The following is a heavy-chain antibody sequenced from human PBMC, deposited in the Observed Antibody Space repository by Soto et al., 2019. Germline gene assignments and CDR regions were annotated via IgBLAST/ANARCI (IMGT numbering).Heavy chain of an antibody. D-gene: IGHD3-3*01. Sequence: SETLSLTCTVSGGSISSVDYYWSWIRQPPGKGLEWIGYIYYSGSPYYNPSLKSRVTITVDTSKNQFSLKLSSVTAADTAVYYCARVTYYDFWRGYYVGMDVWGQGTTVTVSS. CDR2: IYYSGSP. J-gene: IGHJ6*02. CDR3: ARVTYYDFWRGYYVGMDV. V-gene: IGHV4-30-4*02. CDR1: GGSISSVDYY.